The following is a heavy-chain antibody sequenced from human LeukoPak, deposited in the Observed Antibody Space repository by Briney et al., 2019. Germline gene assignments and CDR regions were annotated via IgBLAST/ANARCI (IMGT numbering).Heavy chain of an antibody. CDR1: GFTFSSYW. CDR2: IKQDGGGT. CDR3: ARQEQQLEPSGSYYYMDV. J-gene: IGHJ6*03. Sequence: GGSLRLSCAASGFTFSSYWMSWVRQAPGKGLEWVANIKQDGGGTYYVDSVKGRFTISRDNAKNTLYLQMNSLRAEDTAVYYCARQEQQLEPSGSYYYMDVWGKGTTVTVSS. V-gene: IGHV3-7*01. D-gene: IGHD6-13*01.